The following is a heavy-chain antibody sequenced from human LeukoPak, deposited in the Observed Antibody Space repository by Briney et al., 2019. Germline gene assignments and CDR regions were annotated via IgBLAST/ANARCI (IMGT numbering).Heavy chain of an antibody. CDR3: TRGSYYPFDY. CDR1: GFTFSSSA. Sequence: GGSLRLSCAASGFTFSSSAMTWVRQVLGKGLEWVSTTGVSGSYYADSVKGRFTVSRDKFNNTLSLQMNTLRAEDTAVYYCTRGSYYPFDYWGQGTLVTVSS. D-gene: IGHD3-16*01. V-gene: IGHV3-23*01. CDR2: TGVSGS. J-gene: IGHJ4*02.